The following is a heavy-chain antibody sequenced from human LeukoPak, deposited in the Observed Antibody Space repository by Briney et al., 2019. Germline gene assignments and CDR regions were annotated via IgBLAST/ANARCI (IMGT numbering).Heavy chain of an antibody. CDR3: ARHDGGSYWGEKKPYNWFDP. J-gene: IGHJ5*02. D-gene: IGHD1-26*01. CDR1: GGSFSGYY. V-gene: IGHV4-34*01. CDR2: INHSGST. Sequence: PSETLSLTCAVYGGSFSGYYWSWIRQPPGKGLEWIGEINHSGSTNYNPSLKSRVTISVDTSKNQFSLKLSSVTAADTAVYYCARHDGGSYWGEKKPYNWFDPWGQGTLVTVSS.